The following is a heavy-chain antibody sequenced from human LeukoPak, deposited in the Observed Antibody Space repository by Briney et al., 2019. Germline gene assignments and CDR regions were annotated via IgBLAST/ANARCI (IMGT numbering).Heavy chain of an antibody. CDR2: INHSGST. CDR3: ARTPRARWFDP. Sequence: PSETLSLTCAVYGGSFSGYYWSWIRQPPGKGLEWIGEINHSGSTNYNPSLKSRVTISVDTSKNQFSLKLSSVTAADTAVYCCARTPRARWFDPWGQGTLVTVSS. V-gene: IGHV4-34*01. J-gene: IGHJ5*02. CDR1: GGSFSGYY.